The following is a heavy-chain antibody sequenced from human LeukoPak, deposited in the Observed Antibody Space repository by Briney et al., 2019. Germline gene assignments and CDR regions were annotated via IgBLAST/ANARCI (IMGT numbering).Heavy chain of an antibody. Sequence: GGSLRLSCSVSGFTFSTYVMHWVRQAPGKGLEYVSAISSNGDNTYYADSVKGRFTISRDNSKNTLYLQMNSLRAEDTAVYYCARGTTGTTKFDYWGQGTLVTVSS. CDR2: ISSNGDNT. CDR1: GFTFSTYV. CDR3: ARGTTGTTKFDY. D-gene: IGHD1-1*01. V-gene: IGHV3-64*04. J-gene: IGHJ4*02.